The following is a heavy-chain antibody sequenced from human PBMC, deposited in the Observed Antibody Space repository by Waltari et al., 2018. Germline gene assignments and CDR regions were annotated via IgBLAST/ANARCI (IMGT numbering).Heavy chain of an antibody. CDR2: FRSVESP. V-gene: IGHV4-4*07. CDR3: ATGFWWAGTDYFDY. J-gene: IGHJ4*02. CDR1: GASVADYY. D-gene: IGHD2-21*01. Sequence: QVQLQESGPGLVKPSETLSLTCTVSGASVADYYWSWFRQPVRGGLAWIVRFRSVESPSYNPSLKIRVTMSIDTSRNELSLRLTSVTAADTAVYYCATGFWWAGTDYFDYWGQGTLVTVSS.